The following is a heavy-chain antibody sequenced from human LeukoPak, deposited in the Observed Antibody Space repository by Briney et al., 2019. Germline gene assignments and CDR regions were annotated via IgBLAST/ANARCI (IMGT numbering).Heavy chain of an antibody. CDR3: AKGPTIPPYYPSGNYYKTKAQFDF. Sequence: ASVKVSCKASGYTFTSYDINWVRRATGQGLEWMGWMNPNSGNTGYAQKFQGRVTLTRNTSISTAYMELSSLRSEDTALYYCAKGPTIPPYYPSGNYYKTKAQFDFWGQGTLVTVS. CDR1: GYTFTSYD. J-gene: IGHJ4*02. V-gene: IGHV1-8*01. D-gene: IGHD3-10*01. CDR2: MNPNSGNT.